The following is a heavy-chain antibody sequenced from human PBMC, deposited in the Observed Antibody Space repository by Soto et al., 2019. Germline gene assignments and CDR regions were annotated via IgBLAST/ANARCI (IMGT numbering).Heavy chain of an antibody. CDR3: AKDGGLGYCSGGSCYSGGGWFDP. CDR1: GFTFSSYA. J-gene: IGHJ5*02. D-gene: IGHD2-15*01. V-gene: IGHV3-23*01. Sequence: EVQLLESGGGLVQPGGSLRLSCAASGFTFSSYAMSWVRQAPGKGLEWVSPISGSGGSTYYADSVKGRFTISRDNSKNTLYLQMNSLRAEDTAVYYCAKDGGLGYCSGGSCYSGGGWFDPWGQGTLVTVSS. CDR2: ISGSGGST.